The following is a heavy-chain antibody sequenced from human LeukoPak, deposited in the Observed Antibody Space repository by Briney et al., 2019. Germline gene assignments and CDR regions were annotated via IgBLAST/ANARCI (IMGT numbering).Heavy chain of an antibody. CDR2: VNHSGST. CDR1: GGSFSGYY. D-gene: IGHD1-26*01. Sequence: PSETLSLTCAVYGGSFSGYYWSWIRQPPGKGLEWIGEVNHSGSTNYNPSLKGRVTISVDTSKNQFSLKLSSVTAADTAVYYCARGIVGAPRDGDAFDIWGQGTMVTVSS. CDR3: ARGIVGAPRDGDAFDI. J-gene: IGHJ3*02. V-gene: IGHV4-34*01.